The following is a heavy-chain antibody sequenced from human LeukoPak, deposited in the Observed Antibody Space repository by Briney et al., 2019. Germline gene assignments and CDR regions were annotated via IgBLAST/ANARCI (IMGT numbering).Heavy chain of an antibody. Sequence: SETLSLTRTVSGDSINSLDLWSWVRPPPGKGLEWIGEMYLSGTTHSNPSVKSRVTISIDKSKNQFFSNLSSVTAADTAVYYCAGLVGRYSSGLYYYYFDYWGQGTLVTVSS. D-gene: IGHD3-22*01. CDR1: GDSINSLDL. V-gene: IGHV4-4*02. CDR2: MYLSGTT. CDR3: AGLVGRYSSGLYYYYFDY. J-gene: IGHJ4*02.